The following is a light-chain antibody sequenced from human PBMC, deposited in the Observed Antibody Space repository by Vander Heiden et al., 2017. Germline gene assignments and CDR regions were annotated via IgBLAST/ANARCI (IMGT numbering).Light chain of an antibody. V-gene: IGLV1-47*01. CDR3: AAWADSLSGWV. J-gene: IGLJ3*02. CDR1: CSNIGNHD. CDR2: RNN. Sequence: QSVLTQPPSASGTPGQRATISCFGSCSNIGNHDAHCYQQLPGTAPKPCDYRNNQRPSGVPDRFAGSKSGTSASLAIRGLRSEDEVEYDCAAWADSLSGWVLGGGTKLTV.